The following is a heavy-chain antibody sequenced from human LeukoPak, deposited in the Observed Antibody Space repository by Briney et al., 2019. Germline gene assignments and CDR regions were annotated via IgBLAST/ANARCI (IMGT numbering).Heavy chain of an antibody. D-gene: IGHD4-17*01. J-gene: IGHJ6*02. Sequence: GASVKVSCKASGYTFTSYYMHWVRQAPGQGLERMGWINPNSGGTNYAQKFQGRVTMTRDTSISTAYMELSRLRSGDTAVYYCARDIGYGDSGGYYGMDVWGQGTTVTVSS. CDR1: GYTFTSYY. CDR2: INPNSGGT. CDR3: ARDIGYGDSGGYYGMDV. V-gene: IGHV1-2*02.